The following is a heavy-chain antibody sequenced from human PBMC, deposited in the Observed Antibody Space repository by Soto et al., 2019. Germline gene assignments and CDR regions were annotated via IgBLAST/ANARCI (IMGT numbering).Heavy chain of an antibody. Sequence: GGSLRLSCAVSGFTFRSSPMSWVRRAPGKGLEWVSGINGGDDSEHYVDSVRGRFTIIRDNSKNLLLLQMNSLRDEDTAVYYCARGSTAAQRYYYYGMDVWGPGTTVTVSS. CDR3: ARGSTAAQRYYYYGMDV. J-gene: IGHJ6*02. CDR1: GFTFRSSP. CDR2: INGGDDSE. D-gene: IGHD2-2*01. V-gene: IGHV3-23*01.